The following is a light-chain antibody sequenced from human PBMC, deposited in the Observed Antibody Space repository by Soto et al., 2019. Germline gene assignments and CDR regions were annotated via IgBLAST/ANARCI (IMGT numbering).Light chain of an antibody. CDR2: DNR. J-gene: IGLJ3*02. CDR3: QSYDTSLSGSRV. CDR1: SSNIGAGYD. V-gene: IGLV1-40*01. Sequence: QSVLTQPPSVSGAPGQRVTISCTGSSSNIGAGYDVHWYQQLPGTAPKLLMYDNRNRPSGVPDRFSGSKSGTSASLAITGLQAEDEADYYCQSYDTSLSGSRVFGGGTKVTVL.